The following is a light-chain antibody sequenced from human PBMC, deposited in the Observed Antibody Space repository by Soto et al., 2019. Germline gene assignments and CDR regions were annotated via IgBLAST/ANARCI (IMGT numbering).Light chain of an antibody. J-gene: IGKJ1*01. V-gene: IGKV1-39*01. Sequence: DIQMTQSPSSLSASVGDRVTITCRASQISSSYLNWYQQKPGKAPKLLIYAASSLQSGVPSRFSGSGSGTDFTLTISSLQPEDFATYYCQQSYSTPQTFGQGTKVEIK. CDR1: QISSSY. CDR3: QQSYSTPQT. CDR2: AAS.